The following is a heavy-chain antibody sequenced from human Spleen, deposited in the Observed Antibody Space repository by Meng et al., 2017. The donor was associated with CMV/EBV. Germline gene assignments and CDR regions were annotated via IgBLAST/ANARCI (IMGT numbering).Heavy chain of an antibody. Sequence: GESLKISCAASGFTFSSYWMSWVRQPPGKGLEWVANIKQDGTEKYYVDSVKGRFTISRDNSKNTLYLQMNSLRPEDTAVYYCAREGVYFDYWGQGTPVTVSS. D-gene: IGHD2-8*01. CDR2: IKQDGTEK. V-gene: IGHV3-7*01. J-gene: IGHJ4*02. CDR3: AREGVYFDY. CDR1: GFTFSSYW.